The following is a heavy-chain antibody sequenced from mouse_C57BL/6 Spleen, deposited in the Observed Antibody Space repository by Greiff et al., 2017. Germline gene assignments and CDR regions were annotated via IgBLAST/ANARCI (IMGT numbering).Heavy chain of an antibody. CDR1: GFTFSSYA. Sequence: EVMLVESGADFVKPGGSLKLSCAASGFTFSSYAMSWVRQTPEQRLEWVAYISSGGDYIYYADTVKGRITISRDYARNTLYLQMSSLKSEDTAMYYCTRGALLRSYWDFDVWGTGTTVTVSS. D-gene: IGHD1-1*01. V-gene: IGHV5-9-1*02. CDR2: ISSGGDYI. CDR3: TRGALLRSYWDFDV. J-gene: IGHJ1*03.